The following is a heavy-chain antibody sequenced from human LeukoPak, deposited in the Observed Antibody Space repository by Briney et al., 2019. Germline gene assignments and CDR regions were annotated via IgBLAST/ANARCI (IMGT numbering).Heavy chain of an antibody. CDR2: INHSGST. V-gene: IGHV4-34*01. CDR1: GGSFCGYY. D-gene: IGHD6-13*01. CDR3: ARQLSWTPYYYMDV. J-gene: IGHJ6*03. Sequence: PSETLSLTCAVYGGSFCGYYWSWIRQPPGKGLEWIGEINHSGSTNYNPSLKSRVTISVDTSKNQFSLKLSSVTAADTAVYYCARQLSWTPYYYMDVWGKGTTVTISS.